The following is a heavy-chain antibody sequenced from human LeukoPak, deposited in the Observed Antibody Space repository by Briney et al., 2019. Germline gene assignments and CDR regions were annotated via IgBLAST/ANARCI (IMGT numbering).Heavy chain of an antibody. CDR3: ARPAEDEQQLVRGNWFDP. D-gene: IGHD6-13*01. Sequence: GESLKISCKGSGYSFTSYWIGWVRQAPGKGLEWVSSISSSSSYIYYADSVKGRFTISRDNAKKSLYLQMNSLRAEDTAVYYCARPAEDEQQLVRGNWFDPWGQGTLVTVSS. CDR1: GYSFTSYW. CDR2: ISSSSSYI. V-gene: IGHV3-21*01. J-gene: IGHJ5*02.